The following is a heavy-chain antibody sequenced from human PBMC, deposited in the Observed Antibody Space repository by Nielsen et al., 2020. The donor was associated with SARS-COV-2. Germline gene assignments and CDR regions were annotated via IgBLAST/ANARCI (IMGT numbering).Heavy chain of an antibody. CDR1: GYTFTSYG. CDR2: ISAYNGNT. CDR3: ARAYDYYGSGAPDY. V-gene: IGHV1-18*01. Sequence: ASVKVSCKASGYTFTSYGISWVRQAPGQGLEWMGWISAYNGNTNYAQKLQGRVTMTTDTSTSTDYMELRSLRSDDTAVYYCARAYDYYGSGAPDYWGQGTLVTVSS. J-gene: IGHJ4*02. D-gene: IGHD3-10*01.